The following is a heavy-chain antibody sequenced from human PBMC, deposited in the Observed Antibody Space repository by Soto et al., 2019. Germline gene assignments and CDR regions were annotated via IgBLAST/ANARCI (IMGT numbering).Heavy chain of an antibody. D-gene: IGHD3-10*01. CDR1: GDTFNFYS. J-gene: IGHJ4*02. CDR3: ASSYGSGYRAFDY. Sequence: QVQLVQSGAEVKRPGSSVKVSCKASGDTFNFYSINWVRQAPGLGLEWMGRVNPIVSMSNYAQKFQCRVRMTADKSTSTADMALSRVRSDDTAIYYCASSYGSGYRAFDYWGQGALVTVSS. CDR2: VNPIVSMS. V-gene: IGHV1-69*02.